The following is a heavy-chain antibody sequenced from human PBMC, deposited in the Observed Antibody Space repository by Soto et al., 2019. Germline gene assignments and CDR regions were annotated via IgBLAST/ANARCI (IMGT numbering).Heavy chain of an antibody. D-gene: IGHD3-10*01. CDR3: VLYRGYYYGMDV. CDR2: IIAYNGNT. Sequence: ASVKLSFKDSVYTFTSDGISWLRHAPGQGLEWMGWIIAYNGNTDYSQKLQGRVTMTTDTSTSTAYMELRSLRYDDTAAYSCVLYRGYYYGMDVWGQGTTVTVSS. CDR1: VYTFTSDG. J-gene: IGHJ6*02. V-gene: IGHV1-18*01.